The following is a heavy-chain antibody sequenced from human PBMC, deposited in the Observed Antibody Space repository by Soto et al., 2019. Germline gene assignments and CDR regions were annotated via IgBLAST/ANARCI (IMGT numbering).Heavy chain of an antibody. Sequence: GASVKVCCKASGYTFSRYGISWVRQAPGQGLEWMGWISGYNGDTKYAQKVQGRVTMTIDTSTYTAYMELRSLTSDDTAIYYCAKNGQPPYYYYGMDVWG. CDR3: AKNGQPPYYYYGMDV. V-gene: IGHV1-18*01. CDR1: GYTFSRYG. CDR2: ISGYNGDT. D-gene: IGHD2-8*01. J-gene: IGHJ6*02.